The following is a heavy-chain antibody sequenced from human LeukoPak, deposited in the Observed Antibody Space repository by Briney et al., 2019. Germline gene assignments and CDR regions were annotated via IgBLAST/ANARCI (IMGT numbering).Heavy chain of an antibody. CDR1: GVSINTCCYY. D-gene: IGHD5-18*01. V-gene: IGHV4-61*01. Sequence: SETLSLTCDVSGVSINTCCYYWTCIRQPPGKGLEWIGYKYYSGSTRYNSSLRSRLTISLDSSKDQFSLRLTSVTAADTAVYYCARGRSYGFDFDSWGPGTLVIVSS. CDR2: KYYSGST. J-gene: IGHJ4*02. CDR3: ARGRSYGFDFDS.